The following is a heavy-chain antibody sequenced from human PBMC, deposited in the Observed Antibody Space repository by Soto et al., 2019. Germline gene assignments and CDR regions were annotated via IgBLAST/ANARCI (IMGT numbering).Heavy chain of an antibody. Sequence: SLRISCAASGFTFSSYGMHWVRQAPGKGLEWVAVISYDGSNKYYADSVKGRFTISRDNSKNTLYLQMNSLRAEDTAVYYCAKDLYFAGYPYYYGMDVWGQGTTVTVSS. CDR2: ISYDGSNK. CDR3: AKDLYFAGYPYYYGMDV. V-gene: IGHV3-30*18. J-gene: IGHJ6*02. CDR1: GFTFSSYG. D-gene: IGHD3-9*01.